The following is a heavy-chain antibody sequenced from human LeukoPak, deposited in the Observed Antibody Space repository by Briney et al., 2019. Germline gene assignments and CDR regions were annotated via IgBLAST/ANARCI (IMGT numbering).Heavy chain of an antibody. CDR1: GFTFSSYG. CDR2: IRYDGSNK. Sequence: PGGSLRLSCAASGFTFSSYGMHWVRQAPGKGLGWVAFIRYDGSNKYYADSVKGRFTISRDNSKNTLYLQMNSLRAEDTAVYYCAREKTSMVREHNWFDPWGQGTLVTVSS. D-gene: IGHD3-10*01. CDR3: AREKTSMVREHNWFDP. V-gene: IGHV3-30*02. J-gene: IGHJ5*02.